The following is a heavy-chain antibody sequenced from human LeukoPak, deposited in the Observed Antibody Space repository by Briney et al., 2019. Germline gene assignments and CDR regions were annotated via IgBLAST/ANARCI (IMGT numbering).Heavy chain of an antibody. CDR2: ISSDGGDT. CDR3: TKGVRTGTYYNCFDP. J-gene: IGHJ5*02. CDR1: GFTFDDYA. D-gene: IGHD1-26*01. V-gene: IGHV3-43*02. Sequence: GGSLRLSCAASGFTFDDYAMHWVRQAPGKGLEWVSLISSDGGDTYYADSVKGRFTISRDNSKNSLYLQMSSLRTEDTAFYHCTKGVRTGTYYNCFDPWGQGTLVTVSS.